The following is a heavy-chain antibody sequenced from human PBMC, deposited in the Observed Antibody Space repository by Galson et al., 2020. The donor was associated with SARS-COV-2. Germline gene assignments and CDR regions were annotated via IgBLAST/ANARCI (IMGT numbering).Heavy chain of an antibody. V-gene: IGHV3-23*01. D-gene: IGHD4-4*01. J-gene: IGHJ5*02. CDR1: GFTFSSYA. CDR3: AKDGGSNYDWFDP. Sequence: GGSLRLSCAASGFTFSSYAMSCVRQAPGKGLEWVSAISGSGGSTYYADSVMGRFTISRDNSKNTLYLQMNSLRAEDTAVYYCAKDGGSNYDWFDPWGQGTLVTVSS. CDR2: ISGSGGST.